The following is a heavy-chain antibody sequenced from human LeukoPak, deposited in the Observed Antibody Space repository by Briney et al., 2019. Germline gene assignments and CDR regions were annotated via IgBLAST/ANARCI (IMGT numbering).Heavy chain of an antibody. D-gene: IGHD3-22*01. CDR3: ARAGGDLGYSSGWWTYYYDSSGYYPPYYFDY. Sequence: PSETLSLTCTVSGGSISSYYWSWIRQPPGKGLEWIGYIYYSGSTNYNPSLKSRVTISVDTSKNQFSLKLSSVTAADTAVYYCARAGGDLGYSSGWWTYYYDSSGYYPPYYFDYWGQGTLVTVSS. J-gene: IGHJ4*02. V-gene: IGHV4-59*01. CDR1: GGSISSYY. CDR2: IYYSGST.